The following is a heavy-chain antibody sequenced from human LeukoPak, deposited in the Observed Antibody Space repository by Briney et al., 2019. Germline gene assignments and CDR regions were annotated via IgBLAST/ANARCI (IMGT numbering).Heavy chain of an antibody. D-gene: IGHD6-13*01. Sequence: PSETLSLTCTVSGGSIRSNYWSWIRQPPGKGLEWIGLLYYTGTTNYNSSPKGRATISADTSKKYFSLKLTSVTAADTAVYYCASGYYYFMDVWGKGTTVTVSS. CDR1: GGSIRSNY. V-gene: IGHV4-59*01. J-gene: IGHJ6*03. CDR3: ASGYYYFMDV. CDR2: LYYTGTT.